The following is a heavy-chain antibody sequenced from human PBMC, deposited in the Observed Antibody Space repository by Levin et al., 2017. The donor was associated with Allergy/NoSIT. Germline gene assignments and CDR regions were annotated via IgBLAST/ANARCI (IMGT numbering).Heavy chain of an antibody. CDR3: ARESSGSFHLDY. CDR1: GVSVSSVNW. J-gene: IGHJ4*02. Sequence: SQTLSLPCVVSGVSVSSVNWWSWVRQSPGKGLEWIGQIHHSGSSNYDPSLKSRVSMSVDKSKNQVSLKVSYVTAADTATYYCARESSGSFHLDYWGQGSLVTVSS. D-gene: IGHD3-10*01. CDR2: IHHSGSS. V-gene: IGHV4/OR15-8*01.